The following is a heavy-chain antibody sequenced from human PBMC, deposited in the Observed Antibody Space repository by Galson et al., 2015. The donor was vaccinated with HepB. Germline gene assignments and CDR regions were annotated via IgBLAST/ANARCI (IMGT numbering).Heavy chain of an antibody. J-gene: IGHJ4*02. CDR1: RFIFTNYA. D-gene: IGHD1-26*01. V-gene: IGHV3-30-3*01. Sequence: SLRLSCAASRFIFTNYAVHWVRQAPGKGLEWVAVISFDGSSVYYADSVKGRFTISRDNSKDTLYLQMNNLRPEDTAVYHCARDWQLGPPLYYFDYWGQGPLVPVSS. CDR2: ISFDGSSV. CDR3: ARDWQLGPPLYYFDY.